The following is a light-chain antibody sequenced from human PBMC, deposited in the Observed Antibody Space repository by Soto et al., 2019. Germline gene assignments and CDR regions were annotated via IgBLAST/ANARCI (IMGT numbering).Light chain of an antibody. J-gene: IGKJ1*01. CDR2: ATS. V-gene: IGKV1-6*01. CDR3: LQDYSYPRT. CDR1: QGIRMD. Sequence: AIQMTQSPSSLSASVGDRVTIICRASQGIRMDLGWYQQRPGKAPKLLIYATSNLQSGVPSRFSGSGSGTDFTLTISSLQPEDFATYYCLQDYSYPRTFGQGTKVEIK.